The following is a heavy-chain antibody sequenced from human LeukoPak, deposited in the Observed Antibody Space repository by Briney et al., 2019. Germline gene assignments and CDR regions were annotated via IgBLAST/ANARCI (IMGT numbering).Heavy chain of an antibody. CDR2: INPNSGGT. CDR3: ARAYYDSSGYNFDY. J-gene: IGHJ4*02. Sequence: ASVKVSSKASGYTFTGYYMHWVRQAPGQGLEWMGWINPNSGGTNYAQKFQGRVTMTRDTSISTAYMELSRLRSDDTAVYYCARAYYDSSGYNFDYWGQGTLVTVSS. V-gene: IGHV1-2*02. CDR1: GYTFTGYY. D-gene: IGHD3-22*01.